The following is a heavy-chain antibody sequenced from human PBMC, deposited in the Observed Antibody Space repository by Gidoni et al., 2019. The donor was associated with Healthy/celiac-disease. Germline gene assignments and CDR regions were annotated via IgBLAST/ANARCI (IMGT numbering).Heavy chain of an antibody. CDR3: ARVMEYQLLFDP. CDR1: GCSISSGGYY. CDR2: IYYSGST. Sequence: QVQLQESGPGLVNPSQTLSLTCTVSGCSISSGGYYWSWIRQHPGKGLEWIGYIYYSGSTYYNPSLKSRVTISVDTSKNQFSLKLSSVTAADTAVYYCARVMEYQLLFDPWGQGTLVTVSS. J-gene: IGHJ5*02. D-gene: IGHD2-2*01. V-gene: IGHV4-31*03.